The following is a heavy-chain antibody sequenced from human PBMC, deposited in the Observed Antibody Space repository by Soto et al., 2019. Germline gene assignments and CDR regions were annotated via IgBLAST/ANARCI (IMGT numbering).Heavy chain of an antibody. CDR3: ARVIRLGADY. D-gene: IGHD3-16*01. V-gene: IGHV3-7*01. J-gene: IGHJ4*02. CDR2: IKQDGREK. CDR1: GFTFSRYW. Sequence: EVPLVESGGGLVQPGGSLSLSCAASGFTFSRYWMSWVRQAPGKGLEWVANIKQDGREKYYVNSVKGRFTISRDNSKNSLYLQMNSLRAEDTDVYYCARVIRLGADYWGQGTLVTVSS.